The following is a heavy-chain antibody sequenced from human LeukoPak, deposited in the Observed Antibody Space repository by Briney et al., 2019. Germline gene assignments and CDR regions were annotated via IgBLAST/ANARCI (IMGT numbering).Heavy chain of an antibody. V-gene: IGHV4-34*01. CDR3: ARGSRPSTTVVRRGNWFDP. Sequence: SETLSLTCAVYGGSFSGYYWSWIRQPPGKGLEWIGEINHSGSTNYNPSLKSRVTISVDTSKNQFSLKLSSVTAADTAVYYCARGSRPSTTVVRRGNWFDPWGQGTVVTVSS. D-gene: IGHD4-23*01. CDR1: GGSFSGYY. CDR2: INHSGST. J-gene: IGHJ5*02.